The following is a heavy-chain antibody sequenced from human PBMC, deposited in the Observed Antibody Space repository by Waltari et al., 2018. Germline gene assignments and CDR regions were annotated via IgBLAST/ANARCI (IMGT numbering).Heavy chain of an antibody. V-gene: IGHV7-4-1*02. J-gene: IGHJ5*02. CDR3: TREVVPAATIVVNWFDP. D-gene: IGHD2-2*01. CDR1: GYIFTSYA. CDR2: IITSTGNP. Sequence: QVQLVQSGSELKKPGASVKISCKASGYIFTSYAINWVRQAPGQGLELMGWIITSTGNPTYAQGFTGRVVFSLDTSVSTAYLETNNLKAEDTAVYYCTREVVPAATIVVNWFDPWGQGTLVTVSS.